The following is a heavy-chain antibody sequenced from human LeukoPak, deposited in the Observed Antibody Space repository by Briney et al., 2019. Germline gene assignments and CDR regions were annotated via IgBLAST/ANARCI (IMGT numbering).Heavy chain of an antibody. Sequence: SVTLSLTCTVSGGSISSGGYYWSWIRQPPGKGLEWIGYIYHSGSTYYNPSLKSRVTISVDRSKNQFSLKLSSVTAADTAVYYCARALRFLEWSIFDYWGQGTLVTVSS. CDR1: GGSISSGGYY. J-gene: IGHJ4*02. CDR2: IYHSGST. V-gene: IGHV4-30-2*01. D-gene: IGHD3-3*01. CDR3: ARALRFLEWSIFDY.